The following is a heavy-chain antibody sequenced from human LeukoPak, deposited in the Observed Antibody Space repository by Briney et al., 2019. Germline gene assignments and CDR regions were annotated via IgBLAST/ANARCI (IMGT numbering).Heavy chain of an antibody. V-gene: IGHV1-69*01. CDR1: GGTFSSYA. CDR3: ASAVKYYYDSSGYYYGIDY. Sequence: ASVEVSCKXSGGTFSSYAISWVRQAPGQGLEWMGGIIPIFGTANYAQKFQGRVTITADESTSTAYMELSSLRSEDTAVYYCASAVKYYYDSSGYYYGIDYWGQGTLVTVSS. D-gene: IGHD3-22*01. J-gene: IGHJ4*02. CDR2: IIPIFGTA.